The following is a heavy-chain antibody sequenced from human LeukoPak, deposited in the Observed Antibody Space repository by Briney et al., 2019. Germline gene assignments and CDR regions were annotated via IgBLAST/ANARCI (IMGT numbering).Heavy chain of an antibody. Sequence: ASVKVSCKASGYTFTSYYMHWVRQAPGQGLEWMGIINPSGGSTSYAQKFQGRVTMTRDTSTSTVYMELSSLRSEDTAVYYCARVDSSGYYPPYYYYGMDVWGQGTTVTVSS. CDR3: ARVDSSGYYPPYYYYGMDV. V-gene: IGHV1-46*01. CDR2: INPSGGST. J-gene: IGHJ6*02. D-gene: IGHD3-22*01. CDR1: GYTFTSYY.